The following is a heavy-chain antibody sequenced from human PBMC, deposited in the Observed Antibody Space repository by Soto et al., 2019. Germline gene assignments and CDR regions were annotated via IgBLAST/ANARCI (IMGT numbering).Heavy chain of an antibody. J-gene: IGHJ4*02. Sequence: QVQLVQSGAEVKKPGSSVKVSCKASGGTFSSHVFNWVRQAPGQGLEWMGGIMPIIGTANYSQKVQGRVTIYADESTRTAYMELSSLRPEDTAVYYCARDLEVRDGNISPIDYWGQGTLVTVSS. D-gene: IGHD3-22*01. CDR1: GGTFSSHV. CDR2: IMPIIGTA. CDR3: ARDLEVRDGNISPIDY. V-gene: IGHV1-69*01.